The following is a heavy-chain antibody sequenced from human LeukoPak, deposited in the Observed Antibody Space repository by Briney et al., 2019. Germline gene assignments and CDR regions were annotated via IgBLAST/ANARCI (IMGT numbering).Heavy chain of an antibody. Sequence: ASVKVSCKASGYTFTSYDINWVRQAPGQGLEWMGIINPSGGSTSYAQKFQGRVTMTRDTSTSTVYMELSSLRSEDTAVYYCAREGSSVRAAGDYWGQGTLVTVSS. CDR3: AREGSSVRAAGDY. D-gene: IGHD6-13*01. CDR2: INPSGGST. CDR1: GYTFTSYD. V-gene: IGHV1-46*01. J-gene: IGHJ4*02.